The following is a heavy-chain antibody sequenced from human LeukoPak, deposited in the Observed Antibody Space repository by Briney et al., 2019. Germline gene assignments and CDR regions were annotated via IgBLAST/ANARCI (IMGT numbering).Heavy chain of an antibody. CDR3: ARDQEGFDY. CDR1: GYTFTSNY. Sequence: ASVKVSCKASGYTFTSNYIHWVRQAPGQGLEWMGMIYPRDGSTSYAQKYQGRVTVTRDTSTSTVHMELSGLRSEDTDVYYCARDQEGFDYWGQGPLVPVPS. J-gene: IGHJ4*02. CDR2: IYPRDGST. V-gene: IGHV1-46*01.